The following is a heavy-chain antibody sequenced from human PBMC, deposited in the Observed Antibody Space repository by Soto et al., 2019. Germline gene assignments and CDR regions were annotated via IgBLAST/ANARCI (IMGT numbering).Heavy chain of an antibody. D-gene: IGHD1-26*01. CDR3: AGGPGREWEPGRGRAFDI. J-gene: IGHJ3*02. CDR1: GGSISSYY. CDR2: IYYSGST. V-gene: IGHV4-59*01. Sequence: QVQLQESGPGLVKPSETLSLTCTVSGGSISSYYWSWIRQPPGKGLEWIGYIYYSGSTNYNPSLKSRVTISVDTSKNQFSLKLSSVTAADTAVYYCAGGPGREWEPGRGRAFDIWGQGTMVTVSS.